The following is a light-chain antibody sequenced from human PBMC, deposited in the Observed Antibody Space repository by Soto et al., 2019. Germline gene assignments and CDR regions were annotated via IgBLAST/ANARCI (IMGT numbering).Light chain of an antibody. J-gene: IGKJ1*01. Sequence: DLQMIQSPSSVSASLRDIVTITWRASQSISSSVNWYQQKPGKAPKLLIYAASSWQSGVPSRFSGSGSGTDFNLTISSLQPEDFATYYCQQSYITPLTFGQGTKVDIK. CDR1: QSISSS. CDR3: QQSYITPLT. V-gene: IGKV1-39*01. CDR2: AAS.